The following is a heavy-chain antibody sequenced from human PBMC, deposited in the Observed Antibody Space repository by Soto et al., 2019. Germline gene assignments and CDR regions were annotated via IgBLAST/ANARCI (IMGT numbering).Heavy chain of an antibody. J-gene: IGHJ4*02. V-gene: IGHV3-23*01. D-gene: IGHD3-3*01. Sequence: EVQLLESGGGLVQPGGSLRLSCAASGFTFSSYAMSWVHQAPGKGLEWVSAISGSGGSTYYADSVKGRFTISRDNSKNTLYLQMNSLRAEDTAVYYCAKDLLGFLEWLAFDYWGQGTLVTVSS. CDR1: GFTFSSYA. CDR3: AKDLLGFLEWLAFDY. CDR2: ISGSGGST.